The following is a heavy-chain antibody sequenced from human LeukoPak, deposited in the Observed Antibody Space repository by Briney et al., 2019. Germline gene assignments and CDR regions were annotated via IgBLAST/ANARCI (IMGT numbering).Heavy chain of an antibody. V-gene: IGHV3-30*02. D-gene: IGHD2-2*01. CDR3: AKDKPIIVLPTAVDAFDI. J-gene: IGHJ3*02. Sequence: GGSLRLSCAASGFTFSIYGMHWVRQAPGKGLEWVAFILYDGSNKYCADSVKGRFTISRDNSKNTLYLQMNSLRAEDTAVYYCAKDKPIIVLPTAVDAFDIWGQGTVVTVSS. CDR1: GFTFSIYG. CDR2: ILYDGSNK.